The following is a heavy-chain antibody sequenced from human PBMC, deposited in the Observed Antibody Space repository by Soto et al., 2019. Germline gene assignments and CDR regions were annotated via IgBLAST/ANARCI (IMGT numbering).Heavy chain of an antibody. CDR1: GFTFSSYS. CDR2: ISSSSSTI. CDR3: ARTIRDYYGSGSTDY. Sequence: GGSLRLSCAASGFTFSSYSVNWVRQAPGKGLEWVSYISSSSSTIYYADSVKGRFTISRDNAKNSLYLQMNSLRDEDTAVYYCARTIRDYYGSGSTDYWGQGTLVTVSS. J-gene: IGHJ4*02. D-gene: IGHD3-10*01. V-gene: IGHV3-48*02.